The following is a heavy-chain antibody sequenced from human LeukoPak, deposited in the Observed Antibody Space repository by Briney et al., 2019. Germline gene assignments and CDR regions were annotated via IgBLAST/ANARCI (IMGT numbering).Heavy chain of an antibody. CDR2: ISWNSGSI. Sequence: GGSLRLSCAASGFTFDDYAMHWVRQAPGKGLEWVSGISWNSGSIGYADSVKGRFTISRDNAKNSLYLQMNNLRAEDTALYYCAKDDTAMVSYYGMDVWGQGTTVTVSS. CDR3: AKDDTAMVSYYGMDV. J-gene: IGHJ6*02. CDR1: GFTFDDYA. D-gene: IGHD5-18*01. V-gene: IGHV3-9*01.